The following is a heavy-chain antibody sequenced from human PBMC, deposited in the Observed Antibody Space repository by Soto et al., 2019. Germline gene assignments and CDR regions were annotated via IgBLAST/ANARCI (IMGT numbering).Heavy chain of an antibody. J-gene: IGHJ4*02. V-gene: IGHV1-18*04. Sequence: ASVKVGCKASNYNFPSHGIRWVRQAPGQGLEWMGWISAYNGNTNYAQKLQGRVTMTTDTSTSTAYMELRSLRSDDTAVYYCARDKNGPYDFWSGPPGHWRQGTLFTVSS. D-gene: IGHD3-3*01. CDR2: ISAYNGNT. CDR3: ARDKNGPYDFWSGPPGH. CDR1: NYNFPSHG.